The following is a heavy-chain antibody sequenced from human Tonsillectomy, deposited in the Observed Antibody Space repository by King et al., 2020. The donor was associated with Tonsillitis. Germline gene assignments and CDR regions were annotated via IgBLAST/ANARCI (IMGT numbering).Heavy chain of an antibody. V-gene: IGHV4-61*01. Sequence: VQLQESGPGLVKPSETLSLTCTVSGGSVSSGSYYWSWIRQPPGKGLEWIGYIYYSGNTNYNPALKSRVTMSVDTSKNPFSLKLSSVTAADTAVYYCARVYPAADYYYGMDVWGQGTTVTVSS. D-gene: IGHD2-2*01. CDR1: GGSVSSGSYY. J-gene: IGHJ6*02. CDR2: IYYSGNT. CDR3: ARVYPAADYYYGMDV.